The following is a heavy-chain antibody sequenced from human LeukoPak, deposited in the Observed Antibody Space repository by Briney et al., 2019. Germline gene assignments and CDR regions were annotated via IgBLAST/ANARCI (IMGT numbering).Heavy chain of an antibody. D-gene: IGHD4-17*01. Sequence: ASVKVSCKASGGTFSSYAISWVRPAPGQGLEWMGRIIPILGIANYAQKFQGRVTITADKSTSTAYMELSSLRSEDTAVYYCAARGYGDYDYWGQGTLVTVSS. CDR3: AARGYGDYDY. V-gene: IGHV1-69*04. J-gene: IGHJ4*02. CDR2: IIPILGIA. CDR1: GGTFSSYA.